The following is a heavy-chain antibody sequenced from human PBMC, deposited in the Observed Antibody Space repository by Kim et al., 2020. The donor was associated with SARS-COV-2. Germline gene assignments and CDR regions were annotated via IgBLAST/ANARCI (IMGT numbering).Heavy chain of an antibody. CDR2: ISYDGSNK. CDR1: GFTFSSYG. CDR3: AKETYYYDSSGYQPRAFDI. Sequence: GGSLRLSCAASGFTFSSYGMHWVRQAPGKGLEWVAVISYDGSNKYYADSVKGRFTISRDNSKNTLYLQMNSLRAEDTAVYYCAKETYYYDSSGYQPRAFDIWGQGTMVTVSS. J-gene: IGHJ3*02. D-gene: IGHD3-22*01. V-gene: IGHV3-30*18.